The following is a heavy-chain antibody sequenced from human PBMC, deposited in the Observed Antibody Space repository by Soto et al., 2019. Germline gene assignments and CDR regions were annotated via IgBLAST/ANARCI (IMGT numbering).Heavy chain of an antibody. CDR1: GGTFSSYA. CDR2: IIPIFGTA. CDR3: ARNLHSSSPGVFDY. V-gene: IGHV1-69*06. J-gene: IGHJ4*02. Sequence: SVKVSCKASGGTFSSYAISWVRPAPGQGLEWMGGIIPIFGTANYAQKFQGRVTITADKSTSTAYMELSSLRSEDTAVYYCARNLHSSSPGVFDYWGQGNLVTAS. D-gene: IGHD6-13*01.